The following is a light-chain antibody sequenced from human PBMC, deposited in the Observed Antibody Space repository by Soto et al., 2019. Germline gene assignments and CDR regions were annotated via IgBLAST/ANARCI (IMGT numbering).Light chain of an antibody. J-gene: IGLJ2*01. CDR2: DNN. CDR3: GTWDNSLSAEV. Sequence: QSVLTQPPSVSAAPGQKVTISCSGGSSNIENDFVSWYQHLPGTAPKLLIYDNNKRPSGIPDRFSGSKSGTSATLGITGLQTGEEADYYCGTWDNSLSAEVFGGGTKLTVL. CDR1: SSNIENDF. V-gene: IGLV1-51*01.